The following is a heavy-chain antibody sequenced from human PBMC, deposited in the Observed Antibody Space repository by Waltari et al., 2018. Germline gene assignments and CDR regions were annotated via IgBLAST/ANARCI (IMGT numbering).Heavy chain of an antibody. J-gene: IGHJ4*02. V-gene: IGHV4-39*07. CDR3: ARDGRTAAAAAPY. D-gene: IGHD6-13*01. CDR2: IYYSGST. CDR1: GGSISSSSYY. Sequence: QLQLQESGPGPVKPSATLSLTCTVSGGSISSSSYYLGWIPQPPGKGLEWIGSIYYSGSTYYNPSLKSRVTISVDTSKNQFSLKLSSVTAADTAVYYCARDGRTAAAAAPYWGQGTLVTVSS.